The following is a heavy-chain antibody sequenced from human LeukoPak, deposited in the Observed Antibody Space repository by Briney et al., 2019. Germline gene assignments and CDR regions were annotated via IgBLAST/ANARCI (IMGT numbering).Heavy chain of an antibody. J-gene: IGHJ4*02. V-gene: IGHV3-7*03. Sequence: GGSLRLSCAASGFTFSSYWMSWVRQAPGKGLEWVANIKQDGSDKYYVDSVKGRFTISRDNAKNSPYLQMNSLRAEDTAVYYCAREPYGDYFDFWGQGTLVTVSS. CDR3: AREPYGDYFDF. CDR1: GFTFSSYW. D-gene: IGHD4-17*01. CDR2: IKQDGSDK.